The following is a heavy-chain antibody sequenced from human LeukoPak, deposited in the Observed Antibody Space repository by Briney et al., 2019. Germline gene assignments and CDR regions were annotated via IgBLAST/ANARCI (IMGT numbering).Heavy chain of an antibody. CDR1: GFTFSSYG. V-gene: IGHV3-30*18. CDR3: AKEGGDGYNYVDY. J-gene: IGHJ4*02. D-gene: IGHD5-24*01. Sequence: PGRSLRLSCAASGFTFSSYGMHWVRQAPGRGLEWVAVISYDGSNKYYADSVKGRFTISRDNSKNTLYLQMNSLRAGDTALYYCAKEGGDGYNYVDYWGQGTLVTVSS. CDR2: ISYDGSNK.